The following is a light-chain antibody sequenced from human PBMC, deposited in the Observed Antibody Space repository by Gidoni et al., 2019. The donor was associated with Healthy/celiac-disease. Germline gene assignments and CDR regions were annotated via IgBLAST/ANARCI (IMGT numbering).Light chain of an antibody. CDR3: QAWDSSTTSVV. V-gene: IGLV3-1*01. Sequence: SYELNQPPSVSVSPGQTASITCPGDKFGGNYACWYQQKPGQSPVLVIYQDTKRPSGIPERFSGSNSGNTATLTIGGTQAMDEADYYCQAWDSSTTSVVFGGGTKLTVL. J-gene: IGLJ2*01. CDR2: QDT. CDR1: KFGGNY.